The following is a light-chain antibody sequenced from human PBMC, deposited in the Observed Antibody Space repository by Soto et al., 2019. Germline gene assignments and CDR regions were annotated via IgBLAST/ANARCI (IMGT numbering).Light chain of an antibody. CDR2: GDN. CDR1: SSNIGANYD. J-gene: IGLJ1*01. V-gene: IGLV1-40*01. CDR3: QSYDSSLNRV. Sequence: QSALSQPPSVSGAQGQRITLSCTESSSNIGANYDVHWYRQVPGTAPKLLMSGDNNRPSGVADRFSGSKSGTSDSLAITRLQAEDEADYYCQSYDSSLNRVFGTGTKVTVL.